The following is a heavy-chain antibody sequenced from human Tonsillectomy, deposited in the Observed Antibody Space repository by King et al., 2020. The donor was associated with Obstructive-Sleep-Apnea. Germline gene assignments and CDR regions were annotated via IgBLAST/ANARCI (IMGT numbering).Heavy chain of an antibody. CDR3: AAECGTTGARWFDP. CDR1: GGAIGSYGYF. D-gene: IGHD1-7*01. J-gene: IGHJ5*02. V-gene: IGHV4-39*06. Sequence: RLQLQESGPGLVKPSETLSLTCTVSGGAIGSYGYFWGWVRQAPGKGLEWITSIHNDGNTYYSPSLKSRVTISLDTSKNRIFLKVYSMTAADTAVYFCAAECGTTGARWFDPWGQGILVTVSS. CDR2: IHNDGNT.